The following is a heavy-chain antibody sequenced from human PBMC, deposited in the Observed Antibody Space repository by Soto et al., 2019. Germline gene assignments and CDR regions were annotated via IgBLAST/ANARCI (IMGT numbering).Heavy chain of an antibody. J-gene: IGHJ4*02. CDR1: GGSISSYY. Sequence: ETLSLTCTVSGGSISSYYWSWIRQSPGKGLEWVAYISHTGTTDYSPSLRSRLTITKDTSKNQVVLTVANVDPVDTATYYCAHTYETSWRNFGYWAQGILVTVSS. D-gene: IGHD5-18*01. CDR3: AHTYETSWRNFGY. V-gene: IGHV4-59*01. CDR2: ISHTGTT.